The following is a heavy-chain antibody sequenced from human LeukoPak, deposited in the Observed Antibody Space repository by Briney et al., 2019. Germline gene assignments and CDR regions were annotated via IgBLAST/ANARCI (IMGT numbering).Heavy chain of an antibody. Sequence: GASVKVSCKASGGTFSSYAISWVRQAPGQGLEWMGGIIPIFGTANYAQKFQGRVTITADESTSTAYMELSSLRSEDTAVYYCARESPLIVVVPAAMIEAWFDPWGQGTLVTVSS. CDR2: IIPIFGTA. J-gene: IGHJ5*02. V-gene: IGHV1-69*13. CDR1: GGTFSSYA. CDR3: ARESPLIVVVPAAMIEAWFDP. D-gene: IGHD2-2*01.